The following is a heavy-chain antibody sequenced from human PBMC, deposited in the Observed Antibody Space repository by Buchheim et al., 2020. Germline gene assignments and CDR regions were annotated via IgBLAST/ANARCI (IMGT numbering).Heavy chain of an antibody. Sequence: QVQLVESGGGVVQPGRSLRLSCTASGFTFSRHAIHWVRQAPGKGLEWVALISYHGDNKFYADSVRDRFTMSRDNFNNTASLQMNSLRDEDTAVYYCARGATVATANFDYWGQGTL. CDR3: ARGATVATANFDY. CDR1: GFTFSRHA. CDR2: ISYHGDNK. V-gene: IGHV3-30-3*01. D-gene: IGHD4-23*01. J-gene: IGHJ4*02.